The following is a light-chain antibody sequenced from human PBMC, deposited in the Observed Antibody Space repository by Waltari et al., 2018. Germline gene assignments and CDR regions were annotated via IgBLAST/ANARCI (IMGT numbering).Light chain of an antibody. J-gene: IGLJ2*01. CDR1: SSDVGAYKY. CDR3: NSYTRKNSLVV. V-gene: IGLV2-14*01. Sequence: QSALTQPASVSGSPGRSITISCTGTSSDVGAYKYVSWYQQHPGKAPKLMIYDVSRRPSGVSNRFSGAKSGNTASLTISGLQAEDEADYYCNSYTRKNSLVVFGGGTKLTVL. CDR2: DVS.